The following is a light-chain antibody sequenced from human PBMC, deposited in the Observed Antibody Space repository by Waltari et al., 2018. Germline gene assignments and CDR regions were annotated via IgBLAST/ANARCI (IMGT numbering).Light chain of an antibody. CDR2: EVS. Sequence: QSALTQPASVSGSPGQSSPISCTATSSDVGGYNYVSWYQQHPGKAPKLMIYEVSNRPSGVSNRFSGSKSGNTASLTISGLQAEDEADYYCSSYTSSSTLVFGGGTKLTVL. CDR1: SSDVGGYNY. J-gene: IGLJ2*01. CDR3: SSYTSSSTLV. V-gene: IGLV2-14*01.